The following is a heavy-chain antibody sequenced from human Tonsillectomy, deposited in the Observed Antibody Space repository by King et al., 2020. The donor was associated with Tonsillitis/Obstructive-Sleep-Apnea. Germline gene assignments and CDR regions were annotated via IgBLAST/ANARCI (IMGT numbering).Heavy chain of an antibody. CDR1: GFTFSSYG. V-gene: IGHV3-30*18. CDR3: AKEQYYYDSSSTDYMDV. J-gene: IGHJ6*03. CDR2: ISYDGINK. Sequence: VQLVESGGGVVQPGRSLRLSCAASGFTFSSYGMHWVRQAPGKGLEWVAVISYDGINKYYADSVKGRFKISSDNSNNRLYLQMNSLRAEDTSVYYCAKEQYYYDSSSTDYMDVWGKGTTVTVSS. D-gene: IGHD3-22*01.